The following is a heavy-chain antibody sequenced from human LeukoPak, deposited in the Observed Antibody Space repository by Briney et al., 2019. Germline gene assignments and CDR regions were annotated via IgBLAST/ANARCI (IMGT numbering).Heavy chain of an antibody. CDR1: GGSFSTYY. J-gene: IGHJ4*02. D-gene: IGHD3-10*01. V-gene: IGHV4-59*12. CDR3: AARTDYYGSGSYYPVVDY. Sequence: SETLSLTCTVSGGSFSTYYWSWIRQPPGKGLEWIGYFYYSGSTNHNPSLKSRVTISVDTSKNQFSLKLSSVTAADTAVYYCAARTDYYGSGSYYPVVDYWGQGTLVTVSS. CDR2: FYYSGST.